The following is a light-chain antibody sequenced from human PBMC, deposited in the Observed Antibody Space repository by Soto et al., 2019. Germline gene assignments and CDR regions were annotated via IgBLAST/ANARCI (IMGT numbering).Light chain of an antibody. CDR1: QSVSSRN. J-gene: IGKJ2*01. CDR3: LRYGDSPPAYT. Sequence: EIVLTQSPGTLSLSPGERATLSCRASQSVSSRNLAWYRQKPGQAPSLLIYGASNRATGIPDRFSGSGSGTDFTLTIRRLEHEDFAVYYCLRYGDSPPAYTCGQGNKLELK. CDR2: GAS. V-gene: IGKV3-20*01.